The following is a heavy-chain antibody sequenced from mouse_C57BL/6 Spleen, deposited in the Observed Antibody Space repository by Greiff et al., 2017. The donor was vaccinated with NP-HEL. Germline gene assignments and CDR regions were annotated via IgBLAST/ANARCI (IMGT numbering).Heavy chain of an antibody. Sequence: DVKLQESGPELVKPGASVKIPCKASGYTFTDYNMDWVKQSHGKSLEWIGDINPNNGGTIYNQKFKGKATLTVDKSSSTAYMELRSLTSEDTAVYYCARSDSSGYGYWGQGTTLTVSS. CDR2: INPNNGGT. V-gene: IGHV1-18*01. CDR1: GYTFTDYN. D-gene: IGHD3-2*02. CDR3: ARSDSSGYGY. J-gene: IGHJ2*01.